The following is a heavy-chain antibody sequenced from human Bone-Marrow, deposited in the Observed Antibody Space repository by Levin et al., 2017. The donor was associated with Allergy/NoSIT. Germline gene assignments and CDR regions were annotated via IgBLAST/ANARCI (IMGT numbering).Heavy chain of an antibody. J-gene: IGHJ4*02. CDR2: INPSGGST. D-gene: IGHD2/OR15-2a*01. V-gene: IGHV1-46*01. CDR1: GYTFTSYY. CDR3: ARVSGSTTSYNGEYDY. Sequence: ASVKVSCKASGYTFTSYYIHWVRQAPGQGLEWMGIINPSGGSTNYAQKFQGRVTMTRDTSTSTVYMEVSSLRSEDTAVYYCARVSGSTTSYNGEYDYWGQGTLVTVSS.